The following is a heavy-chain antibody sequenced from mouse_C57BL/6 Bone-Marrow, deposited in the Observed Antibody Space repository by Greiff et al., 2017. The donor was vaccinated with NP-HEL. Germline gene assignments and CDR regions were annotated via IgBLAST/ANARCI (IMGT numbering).Heavy chain of an antibody. CDR2: IHPNSGST. V-gene: IGHV1-64*01. D-gene: IGHD2-4*01. Sequence: VQLQQPRAELVKPGASVKLSCKASGYTFTSYWMHWVKQRPGQGLEWIGMIHPNSGSTNYNEKFKSKATLTVDKSSSTAYMQLSSLTSEDSAVYYCARWDYDYAYWGQGTLVTVSA. CDR1: GYTFTSYW. CDR3: ARWDYDYAY. J-gene: IGHJ3*01.